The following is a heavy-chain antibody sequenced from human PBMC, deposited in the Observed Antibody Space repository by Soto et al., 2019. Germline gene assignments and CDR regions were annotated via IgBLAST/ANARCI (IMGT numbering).Heavy chain of an antibody. D-gene: IGHD6-19*01. V-gene: IGHV4-34*01. J-gene: IGHJ4*02. CDR2: INHSGSS. Sequence: WTWIRQSPGKGLEWIGEINHSGSSNYNPSLKSRVTISVDTSKNQFSLKLSSMTAADTALYYCASIAGRPGLYSSGWARFDQWGQGTLVTVSS. CDR3: ASIAGRPGLYSSGWARFDQ.